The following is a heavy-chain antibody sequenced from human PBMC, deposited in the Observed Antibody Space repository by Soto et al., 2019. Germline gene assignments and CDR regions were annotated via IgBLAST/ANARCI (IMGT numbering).Heavy chain of an antibody. V-gene: IGHV3-11*01. J-gene: IGHJ4*02. Sequence: QVQLVESGGGLVKPGGSLRLSCAASGFTFSDHYMSWIRQAPGKGLEWVSYISSSGGTIYYADSVKGRFTISRDNAKNSLSLQMNSLRAEDTAVFYCARGYCSGSSCSGFDYWGQGTLVTVSS. D-gene: IGHD2-2*01. CDR2: ISSSGGTI. CDR3: ARGYCSGSSCSGFDY. CDR1: GFTFSDHY.